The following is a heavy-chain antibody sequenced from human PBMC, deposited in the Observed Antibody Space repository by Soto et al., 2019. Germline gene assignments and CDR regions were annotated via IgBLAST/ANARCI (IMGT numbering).Heavy chain of an antibody. J-gene: IGHJ2*01. CDR1: GGSFSGYY. V-gene: IGHV4-34*01. CDR3: ARESHDILTGPPWVWYFDL. CDR2: INDRGSI. Sequence: QVQLQQWGAGPLRPLETLSLTCGVSGGSFSGYYWAWLRQSPGKGLEWIGEINDRGSINYNPSLKSRVSISGDTSKNHYSLNLRSVTAADTAVYYCARESHDILTGPPWVWYFDLWGRGTLVTVSS. D-gene: IGHD3-9*01.